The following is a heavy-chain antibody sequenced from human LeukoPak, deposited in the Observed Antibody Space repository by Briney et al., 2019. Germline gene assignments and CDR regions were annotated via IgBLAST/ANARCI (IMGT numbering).Heavy chain of an antibody. CDR2: INHSGST. V-gene: IGHV4-34*01. CDR1: GGSFSGYY. Sequence: SETLSLTCAVYGGSFSGYYWSWVRQPPGKGLEWIGEINHSGSTNYNPSLKSRVNISVDTSKNQFSLKLSSVTAADTAVYYCARDHGYYDILTGYYPNWFDPWGQGTLVTVSS. CDR3: ARDHGYYDILTGYYPNWFDP. J-gene: IGHJ5*02. D-gene: IGHD3-9*01.